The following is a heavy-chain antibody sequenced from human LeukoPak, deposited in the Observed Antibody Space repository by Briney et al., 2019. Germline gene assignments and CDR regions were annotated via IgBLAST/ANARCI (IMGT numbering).Heavy chain of an antibody. CDR3: ARSYSYGGIHY. J-gene: IGHJ4*02. CDR2: ISYDGSNK. V-gene: IGHV3-30*03. Sequence: PGGSLRLSCAASGFTFSNYWMHWVRQAPGKGLEWVAVISYDGSNKYYADSVKGRFTISRDNSKNTLYLQMNSLRAEDTAVYYCARSYSYGGIHYWGQGTLVTVSS. CDR1: GFTFSNYW. D-gene: IGHD5-18*01.